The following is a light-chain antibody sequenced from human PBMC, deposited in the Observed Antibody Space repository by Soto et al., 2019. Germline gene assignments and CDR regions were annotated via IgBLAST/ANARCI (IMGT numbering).Light chain of an antibody. CDR1: QSLASN. CDR3: QQYNNWPPLT. Sequence: EILLTQSPATRSVSPGERATLSCRASQSLASNLAWYQQKPGQAPRLLIYGASTRATGIPARFSGSGSGTEFTLTISSLQSEDFAVYYCQQYNNWPPLTFGGGTKVEIK. V-gene: IGKV3-15*01. CDR2: GAS. J-gene: IGKJ4*01.